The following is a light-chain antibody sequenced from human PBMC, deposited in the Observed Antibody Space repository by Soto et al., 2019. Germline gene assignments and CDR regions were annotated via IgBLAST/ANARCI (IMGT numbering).Light chain of an antibody. J-gene: IGKJ1*01. V-gene: IGKV3-15*01. CDR3: QQYNYWPRT. CDR1: QNVSSN. CDR2: SAS. Sequence: IVMTQSPATLSVSPGERATLSCRASQNVSSNLAWYQQKPGQAPRLLIYSASTRATGFPARFSGSGSGTEFTLTISSLQSEDFAVYYCQQYNYWPRTFGQGTKVEIK.